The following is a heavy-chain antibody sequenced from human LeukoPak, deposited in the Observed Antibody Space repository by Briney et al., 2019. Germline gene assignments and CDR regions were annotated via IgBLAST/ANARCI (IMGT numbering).Heavy chain of an antibody. D-gene: IGHD4-17*01. Sequence: PGGSLRLSCAASGFTFSSYAMGWVRQAPGKGLEWVSGISGSGGSTYYTDSVRGRFTISRDNSKNTLYLQMNSLRAEDTAIYYCAKQMTTVTNDAFDIWGQGTMVTVSS. V-gene: IGHV3-23*01. CDR3: AKQMTTVTNDAFDI. CDR1: GFTFSSYA. J-gene: IGHJ3*02. CDR2: ISGSGGST.